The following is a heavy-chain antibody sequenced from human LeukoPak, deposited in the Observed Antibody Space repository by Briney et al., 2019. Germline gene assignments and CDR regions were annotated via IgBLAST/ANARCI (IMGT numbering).Heavy chain of an antibody. J-gene: IGHJ5*02. Sequence: SVKVACKASGGTFSSYAISWVRQAPGQGLEWMGGIIPIFGTANYAQKFQGRVTITADKSTSTAYMELSSLRSEDTAVYYCARVAAADPYNWFDPWGQGTLVTVSS. CDR1: GGTFSSYA. D-gene: IGHD6-13*01. CDR2: IIPIFGTA. V-gene: IGHV1-69*06. CDR3: ARVAAADPYNWFDP.